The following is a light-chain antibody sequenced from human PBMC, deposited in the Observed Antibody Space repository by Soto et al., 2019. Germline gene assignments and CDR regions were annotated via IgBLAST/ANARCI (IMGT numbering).Light chain of an antibody. CDR1: SSDVGGYNY. CDR3: SSYTSSSTYV. V-gene: IGLV2-14*01. Sequence: LTQPASVSGSPGQSITISCTGTSSDVGGYNYVSWYQQHPGKAPKFMIYDVSNRPSGVSNRFSGSKSGNTASLTISGLQAEDEADYYCSSYTSSSTYVFGTGTKVTVL. CDR2: DVS. J-gene: IGLJ1*01.